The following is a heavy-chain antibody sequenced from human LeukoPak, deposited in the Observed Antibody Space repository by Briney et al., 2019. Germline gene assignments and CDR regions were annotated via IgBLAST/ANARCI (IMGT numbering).Heavy chain of an antibody. J-gene: IGHJ2*01. CDR2: IYYSGST. CDR3: ARGALNIAAAGNYWYFDL. D-gene: IGHD6-13*01. Sequence: PSETLSLTCTVSGGSISSYYWSWIRQPPGKGLEWIGSIYYSGSTYYNPSLKSRVTISVDTSKNQFSLKLSSVTAADTAVYYCARGALNIAAAGNYWYFDLWGRGTLVTVSS. CDR1: GGSISSYY. V-gene: IGHV4-59*12.